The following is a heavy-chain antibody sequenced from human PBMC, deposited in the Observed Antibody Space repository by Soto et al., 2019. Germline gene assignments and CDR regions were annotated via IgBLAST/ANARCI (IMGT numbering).Heavy chain of an antibody. CDR2: ISGSGGST. CDR3: ANKLRYFDWPFDY. D-gene: IGHD3-9*01. J-gene: IGHJ4*02. Sequence: PGGSLRLSCAASGFTFSSYAMSWVRQAPGKGLEWVSAISGSGGSTYYADSVKGRFTISRDNSKNTLYLQMNSLRAEDTAVYYCANKLRYFDWPFDYWGQGTLVTVSS. V-gene: IGHV3-23*01. CDR1: GFTFSSYA.